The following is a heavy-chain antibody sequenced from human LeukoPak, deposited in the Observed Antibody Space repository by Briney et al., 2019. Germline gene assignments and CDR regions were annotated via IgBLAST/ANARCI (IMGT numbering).Heavy chain of an antibody. CDR1: GYSFPNHW. V-gene: IGHV5-10-1*01. Sequence: AESPLISCKVSGYSFPNHWISWVRQMPGKGLEWVGRIDPSDSYTNYSPSFQGHVTISADKSISTAYLQWSNLEASDTAMYYCARQSHCSGGSCYSTTNYGMDVWGEGSSATASS. CDR2: IDPSDSYT. J-gene: IGHJ6*01. CDR3: ARQSHCSGGSCYSTTNYGMDV. D-gene: IGHD2-15*01.